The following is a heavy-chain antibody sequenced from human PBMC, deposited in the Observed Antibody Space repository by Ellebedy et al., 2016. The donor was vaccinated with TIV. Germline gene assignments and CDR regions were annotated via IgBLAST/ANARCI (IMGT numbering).Heavy chain of an antibody. CDR3: AREAPSGSYYFDY. J-gene: IGHJ4*01. D-gene: IGHD1-26*01. CDR2: IKQDGSEK. Sequence: PGESLKISCAASGFAFSSFWMSWVRQAPGKGLEWVANIKQDGSEKYGVDSVKGRFTISRDNAKNSLYLLMNSLRAEDTAVYYCAREAPSGSYYFDYWGHGTLVTVSS. V-gene: IGHV3-7*03. CDR1: GFAFSSFW.